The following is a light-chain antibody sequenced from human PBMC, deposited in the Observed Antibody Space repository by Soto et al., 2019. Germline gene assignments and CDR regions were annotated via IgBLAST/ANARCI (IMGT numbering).Light chain of an antibody. Sequence: QSVLTQPASVSGSPGQSITISCTGTSSDVGGYNYVSWFQQHPGKAPKLKIYEVSNRPSGVSNRFSGSKSGYTASLTISELQAEDEADYYCTSFTSSNTGVFGGGTKLTV. J-gene: IGLJ3*02. V-gene: IGLV2-14*03. CDR1: SSDVGGYNY. CDR3: TSFTSSNTGV. CDR2: EVS.